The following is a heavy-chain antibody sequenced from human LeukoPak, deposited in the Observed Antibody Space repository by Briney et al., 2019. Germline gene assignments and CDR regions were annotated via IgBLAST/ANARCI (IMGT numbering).Heavy chain of an antibody. V-gene: IGHV3-74*01. J-gene: IGHJ4*02. Sequence: GGSLRLSCAPSGFTFSSYWMHWVRQAPGKGLVWVSRINSDGSTTTYADSVKGRFTISRDNAKNTLYLQMNSLRAEDTAVYYCARGYSGSYRVDYWGQGTLVTVSS. CDR2: INSDGSTT. CDR3: ARGYSGSYRVDY. D-gene: IGHD1-26*01. CDR1: GFTFSSYW.